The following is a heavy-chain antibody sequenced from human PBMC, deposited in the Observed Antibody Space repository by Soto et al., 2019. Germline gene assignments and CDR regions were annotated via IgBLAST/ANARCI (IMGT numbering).Heavy chain of an antibody. V-gene: IGHV3-48*01. CDR1: GFTFSSYS. Sequence: GGSLRLSCAASGFTFSSYSMNWVRQAPGKGLEWVSYISSSSSTIYYADSVKGRFTISRDNAKNSLYLQMNSLRAEDTAVYYCARDLTYCSSTSCYSNWFDPWGQGTLVTVSS. D-gene: IGHD2-2*01. CDR3: ARDLTYCSSTSCYSNWFDP. J-gene: IGHJ5*02. CDR2: ISSSSSTI.